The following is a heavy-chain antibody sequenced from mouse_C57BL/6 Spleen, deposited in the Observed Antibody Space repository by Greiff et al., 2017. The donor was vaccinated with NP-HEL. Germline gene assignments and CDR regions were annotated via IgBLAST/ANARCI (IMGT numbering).Heavy chain of an antibody. CDR2: IYPGSGGT. CDR3: AICEYWYFDV. V-gene: IGHV1-54*01. Sequence: QVQLQQSGAELVRPGTSVKVSCKASGYAFTNYLIEWVKQRPGQGLEWIGVIYPGSGGTNSNVKFKGKATLTADKSSSTAYMQLSSLTSEDSAVYCCAICEYWYFDVWGTGTTVTVSS. J-gene: IGHJ1*03. CDR1: GYAFTNYL.